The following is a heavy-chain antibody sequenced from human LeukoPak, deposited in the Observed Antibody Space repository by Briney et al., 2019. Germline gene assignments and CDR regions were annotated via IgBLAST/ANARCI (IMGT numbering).Heavy chain of an antibody. CDR3: AIVPGYRSGWPSGGRDV. J-gene: IGHJ6*02. V-gene: IGHV3-23*01. CDR1: GFTFTSYA. Sequence: QPGGSLRLSCSASGFTFTSYAMSWVRQAPGKGLEWVSAVRGSPDDTYYADSVKGRFTISRDNSRNTLSLQMNSLRAEDTAVYYCAIVPGYRSGWPSGGRDVWGQGTTITVSS. CDR2: VRGSPDDT. D-gene: IGHD6-19*01.